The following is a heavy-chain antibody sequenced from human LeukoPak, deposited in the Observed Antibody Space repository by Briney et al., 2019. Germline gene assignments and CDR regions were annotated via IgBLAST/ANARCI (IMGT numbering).Heavy chain of an antibody. J-gene: IGHJ5*02. D-gene: IGHD3/OR15-3a*01. Sequence: GESLKISCHGSGYRFDIYWIAWLRQMPGKGLEFIGFIYPGDSDTRYSPSFQGQVTISADKSNSTAYLQWSSLKASDTAMYYCARHAEGGLWFDPWGQGTLVTVSS. V-gene: IGHV5-51*01. CDR2: IYPGDSDT. CDR1: GYRFDIYW. CDR3: ARHAEGGLWFDP.